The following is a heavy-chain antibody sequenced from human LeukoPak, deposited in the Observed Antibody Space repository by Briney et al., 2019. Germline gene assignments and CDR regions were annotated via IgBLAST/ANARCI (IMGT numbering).Heavy chain of an antibody. Sequence: GGSLRLSCAVSGFTVSSNYMNWVRQTPGKGLEWVSVIYSGGATYYADSVKGRFTISRDNSKNTLYLQMNSLRAEDTALYYCASNPELFWGQGTLVTVSS. CDR2: IYSGGAT. D-gene: IGHD1-14*01. CDR1: GFTVSSNY. V-gene: IGHV3-53*01. CDR3: ASNPELF. J-gene: IGHJ4*02.